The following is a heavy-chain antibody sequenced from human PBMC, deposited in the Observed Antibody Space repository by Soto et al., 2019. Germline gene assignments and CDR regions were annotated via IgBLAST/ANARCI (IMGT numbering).Heavy chain of an antibody. D-gene: IGHD3-10*01. V-gene: IGHV4-4*07. CDR3: ARVRDYGLGTNRHYYGMDV. J-gene: IGHJ6*01. CDR1: GGSISGYY. Sequence: QVQLQESGPGLVKSSETLSLTCTVSGGSISGYYWSWLRQPAGKGLEWIGRLYTMGSTNYNPSLQSRFTMVVNTSKNKFSLKVSSVTAADTAVYFCARVRDYGLGTNRHYYGMDVW. CDR2: LYTMGST.